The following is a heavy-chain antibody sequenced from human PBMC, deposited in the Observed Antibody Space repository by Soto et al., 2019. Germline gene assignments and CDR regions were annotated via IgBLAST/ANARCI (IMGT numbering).Heavy chain of an antibody. D-gene: IGHD3-9*01. CDR1: GFTFSRYA. CDR3: AKESRKTPETGPVYC. Sequence: EVQLLESGGGLVQPGGSQRLSCTASGFTFSRYALSWVRQAPGKGLEWVSSISVSGGCTYYADSVKGSVTISIDNSKNTLYRQMRSLRAKDPAVYYGAKESRKTPETGPVYCWGQGTVVTAAS. CDR2: ISVSGGCT. J-gene: IGHJ4*02. V-gene: IGHV3-23*01.